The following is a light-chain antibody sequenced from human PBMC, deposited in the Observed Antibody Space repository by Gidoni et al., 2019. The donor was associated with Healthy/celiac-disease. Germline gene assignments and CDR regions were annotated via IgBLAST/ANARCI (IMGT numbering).Light chain of an antibody. CDR2: GAS. V-gene: IGKV3-20*01. CDR1: QRVSSSY. CDR3: QQYGSSPPHT. Sequence: EIVLTQSPGTLSWSPGERATLSCRASQRVSSSYLAWYQQKPGQAPRLLIYGASSRATGIPDRFSGSGSGTDFTLTIRRLEPEDFAVYYCQQYGSSPPHTFGPXTKLEIK. J-gene: IGKJ2*01.